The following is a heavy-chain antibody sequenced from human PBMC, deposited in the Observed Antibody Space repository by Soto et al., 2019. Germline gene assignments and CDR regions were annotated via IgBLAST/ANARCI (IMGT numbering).Heavy chain of an antibody. V-gene: IGHV1-2*02. D-gene: IGHD6-13*01. Sequence: ASVKVSCKASGYSLSGYYLHWVRQAPGQGPEWMGWINPNSGGTKYVQKFQGRVTMTRDTSISTVYFELSRLRSDDTAVYYCARGWGIAAPGPNWFDPWGQGTLVTVSS. CDR2: INPNSGGT. J-gene: IGHJ5*02. CDR1: GYSLSGYY. CDR3: ARGWGIAAPGPNWFDP.